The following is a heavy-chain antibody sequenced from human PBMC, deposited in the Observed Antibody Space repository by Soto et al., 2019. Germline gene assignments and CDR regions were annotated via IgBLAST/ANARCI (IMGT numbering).Heavy chain of an antibody. D-gene: IGHD3-10*01. V-gene: IGHV1-69*01. J-gene: IGHJ4*02. Sequence: QVPLVESGAEVKKPGCSVKVSCRASGDIFSTYAISWLRQAPGQGLEWMGGIIPIFGTPNYAQRFQGRVTITADESTSTAYMELSRLRSEDTAVYYCARDRDDYGSGNYYNRIDFWGQGTLVTVSS. CDR3: ARDRDDYGSGNYYNRIDF. CDR2: IIPIFGTP. CDR1: GDIFSTYA.